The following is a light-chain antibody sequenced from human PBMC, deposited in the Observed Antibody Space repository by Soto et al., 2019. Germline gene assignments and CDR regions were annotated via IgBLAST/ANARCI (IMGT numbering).Light chain of an antibody. CDR1: QSISSW. Sequence: DIQMTQSPSTLSASVGDRVTITCRASQSISSWLAWYQQKPGKAPKLLIFDASILESGVPSRFSGSGSGTQFTLTISSLQPDDFATYYCQQYSSYLRTFGQGTKVEGK. CDR3: QQYSSYLRT. J-gene: IGKJ1*01. V-gene: IGKV1-5*01. CDR2: DAS.